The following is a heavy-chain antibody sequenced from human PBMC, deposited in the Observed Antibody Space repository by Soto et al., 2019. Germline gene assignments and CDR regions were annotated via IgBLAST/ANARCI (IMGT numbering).Heavy chain of an antibody. J-gene: IGHJ4*02. V-gene: IGHV1-3*01. CDR2: INAGNGNT. Sequence: GASVKVSCKASGYTFTSQAMHWVRQAPGQRPEWMGWINAGNGNTKYSQKFQGRVTITRDTSASTAYMELSSLRFEDTAVYYCARGDYYVSGSYYNLFDYWGQGTLVT. CDR3: ARGDYYVSGSYYNLFDY. CDR1: GYTFTSQA. D-gene: IGHD3-10*01.